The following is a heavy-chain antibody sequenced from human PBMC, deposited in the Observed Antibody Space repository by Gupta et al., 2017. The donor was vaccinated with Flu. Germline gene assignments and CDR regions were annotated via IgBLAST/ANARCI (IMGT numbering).Heavy chain of an antibody. Sequence: QLQLQASGPGLVKPSETLSLTCTVSGGSISSDYYYWGWIRQPPGQGLEWIGSIYYSGSTHYNPSLKSRVTISVDTSKKQFSLKLSSVTAADTAVYYCARLRGYSYGYADYWGQGTLVTVSS. D-gene: IGHD5-18*01. CDR1: GGSISSDYYY. J-gene: IGHJ4*02. CDR2: IYYSGST. CDR3: ARLRGYSYGYADY. V-gene: IGHV4-39*01.